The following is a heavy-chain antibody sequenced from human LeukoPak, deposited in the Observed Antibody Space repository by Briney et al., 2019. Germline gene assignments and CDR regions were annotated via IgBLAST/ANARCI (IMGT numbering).Heavy chain of an antibody. CDR3: AGQNVPTPHDY. Sequence: PSETLSLTCTVSGGSISSSSYYWGWIRQPPGKGLEWIAYISAAGTTFYNPSLKSRVTISLDRSKNQFSLNLTSITAADTAVYYCAGQNVPTPHDYWGQGTQVTVSS. D-gene: IGHD2-2*01. CDR2: ISAAGTT. CDR1: GGSISSSSYY. V-gene: IGHV4-39*07. J-gene: IGHJ4*02.